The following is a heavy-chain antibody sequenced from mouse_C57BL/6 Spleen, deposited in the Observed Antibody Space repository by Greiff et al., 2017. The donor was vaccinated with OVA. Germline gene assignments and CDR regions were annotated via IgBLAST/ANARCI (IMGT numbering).Heavy chain of an antibody. CDR2: IRSKSSNYAT. D-gene: IGHD2-4*01. CDR1: GFTFNTYA. Sequence: EVQLVESGGGLVQPKGSLKLSCAASGFTFNTYAMHWVRQAPGKGLEWVARIRSKSSNYATYYADSVKDRFTISRDDSQSMLYLQMNNLKTEDTAMYYCVRGGNYDYGEYWYFDVWGTGTTVTVSS. CDR3: VRGGNYDYGEYWYFDV. J-gene: IGHJ1*03. V-gene: IGHV10-3*01.